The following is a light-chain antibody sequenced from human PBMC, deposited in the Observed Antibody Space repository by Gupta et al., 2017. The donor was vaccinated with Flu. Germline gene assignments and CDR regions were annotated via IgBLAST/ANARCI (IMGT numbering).Light chain of an antibody. Sequence: QQKPGQSPKLLIDGASSRATGIADRFGGSGSGTDFTLTISGLEAEDFAVYYCQQYDTSPLTFGGGTKVEIK. CDR2: GAS. CDR3: QQYDTSPLT. V-gene: IGKV3-20*01. J-gene: IGKJ4*01.